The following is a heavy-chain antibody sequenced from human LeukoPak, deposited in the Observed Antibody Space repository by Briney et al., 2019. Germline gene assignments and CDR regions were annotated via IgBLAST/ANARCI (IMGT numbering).Heavy chain of an antibody. Sequence: GGSLRLSCAASGFTVSSNYMSWVRQAPGKGLEWVSVIYSGGSTYYADSVKGRFTISRHNSKNTLYLQTNSLRAEDTAVYYCASSTPLVGATGPFDYWGQGTLVTVSS. CDR3: ASSTPLVGATGPFDY. J-gene: IGHJ4*02. D-gene: IGHD1-26*01. CDR1: GFTVSSNY. CDR2: IYSGGST. V-gene: IGHV3-53*04.